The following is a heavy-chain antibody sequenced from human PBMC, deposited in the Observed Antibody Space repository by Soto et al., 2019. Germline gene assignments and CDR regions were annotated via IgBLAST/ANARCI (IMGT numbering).Heavy chain of an antibody. CDR2: IIPILGTA. D-gene: IGHD3-10*01. Sequence: SVKVSCKASGGTFSSYAISWVRQAPGQGLEWMGGIIPILGTANYAQKFQGRVTITADKSTSTAYMELSSLRSEDTAVYYCARRGLASPRNYYYYGMDVWGQGTTVTVSS. CDR1: GGTFSSYA. J-gene: IGHJ6*02. CDR3: ARRGLASPRNYYYYGMDV. V-gene: IGHV1-69*10.